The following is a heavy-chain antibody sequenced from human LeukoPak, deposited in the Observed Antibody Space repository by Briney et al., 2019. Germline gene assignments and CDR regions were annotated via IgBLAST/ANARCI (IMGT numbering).Heavy chain of an antibody. J-gene: IGHJ4*02. V-gene: IGHV3-11*01. CDR3: AKTTSGYSYGSLDY. Sequence: GGSLRLSCAASGFTFSDYYMTWIRQAPGKGLEWVSYISNSGTIIYYADSVKGRFTISRDNSKNTLYLQMNSLRAEDTAVYYCAKTTSGYSYGSLDYWGQGTLVTVSS. CDR1: GFTFSDYY. D-gene: IGHD5-18*01. CDR2: ISNSGTII.